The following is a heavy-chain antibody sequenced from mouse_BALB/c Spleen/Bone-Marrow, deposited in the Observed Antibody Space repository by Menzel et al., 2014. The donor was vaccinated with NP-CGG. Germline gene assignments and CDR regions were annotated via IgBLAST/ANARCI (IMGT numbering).Heavy chain of an antibody. CDR2: ISSGSSTI. CDR1: GFTFSSFG. Sequence: EVKLVESGGGLVQPGGSRKLSCAASGFTFSSFGMHWVRQAPERGLEWVAYISSGSSTIFYADTVKGRFTISRDNPKNTLFLQMTSLRSEDTAMYYCTRGGNWEDFDDWGQGTTHSLL. CDR3: TRGGNWEDFDD. D-gene: IGHD4-1*01. J-gene: IGHJ2*01. V-gene: IGHV5-17*02.